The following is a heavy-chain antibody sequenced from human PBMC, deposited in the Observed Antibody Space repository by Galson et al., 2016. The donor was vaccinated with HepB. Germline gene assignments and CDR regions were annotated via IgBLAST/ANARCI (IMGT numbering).Heavy chain of an antibody. CDR1: GFTFNSYV. Sequence: SLRLSCAASGFTFNSYVMHWVRQAPGKGLEWVATISYDGSSKYYADSVKGRFTISRDNSKNTVYLQMNSLRTEDTAVYYCAKTPHAQALTGFFDYWGQGTLVTVSS. CDR3: AKTPHAQALTGFFDY. CDR2: ISYDGSSK. V-gene: IGHV3-30*18. J-gene: IGHJ4*02. D-gene: IGHD3-16*02.